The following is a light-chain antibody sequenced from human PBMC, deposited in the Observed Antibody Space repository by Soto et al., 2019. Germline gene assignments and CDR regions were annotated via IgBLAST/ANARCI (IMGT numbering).Light chain of an antibody. CDR1: QSVSNNY. Sequence: EVVLTQSPGTLSFSPGERATLSCRASQSVSNNYFAWYQQKPGQAPRLVIFGSSDRATGIPDRFSGSGSGKDFTLTIGRLEPADFAVYYWQQYGSSPPYTFGQGTKLEIK. CDR3: QQYGSSPPYT. V-gene: IGKV3-20*01. J-gene: IGKJ2*01. CDR2: GSS.